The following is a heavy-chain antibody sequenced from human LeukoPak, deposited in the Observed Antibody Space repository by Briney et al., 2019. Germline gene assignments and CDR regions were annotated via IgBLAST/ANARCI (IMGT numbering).Heavy chain of an antibody. CDR1: GYTFTGYH. D-gene: IGHD2-15*01. CDR3: ASAPEGWQEMEDY. J-gene: IGHJ4*02. Sequence: ASVKVSCKASGYTFTGYHMHWVRQAPGQGLEWMGRINPNSGGTNYAQKFQGRVTMTRDTSISTAYMELSRLRSDDTAVYYCASAPEGWQEMEDYWGQGTLVTVSS. CDR2: INPNSGGT. V-gene: IGHV1-2*06.